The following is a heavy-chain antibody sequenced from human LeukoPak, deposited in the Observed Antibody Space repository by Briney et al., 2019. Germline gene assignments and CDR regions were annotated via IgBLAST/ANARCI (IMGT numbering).Heavy chain of an antibody. CDR3: ARAGTGDRSAVFDY. CDR1: GGPFSGYY. D-gene: IGHD7-27*01. V-gene: IGHV4-34*01. J-gene: IGHJ4*02. CDR2: INHNGYT. Sequence: SETLSLTCAVYGGPFSGYYWNWIRQPPGKGLEWIGEINHNGYTNYNPSLESRITISVDTSKNQFSLKVYSLTAADTAVYFCARAGTGDRSAVFDYWGQEILVTVSS.